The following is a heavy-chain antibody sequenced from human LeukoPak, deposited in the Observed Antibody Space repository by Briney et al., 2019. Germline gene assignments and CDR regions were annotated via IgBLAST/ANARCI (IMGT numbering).Heavy chain of an antibody. D-gene: IGHD2-15*01. J-gene: IGHJ4*02. CDR2: IGINRGST. CDR3: VRDNGNYSGSFDF. Sequence: GGSLRLSCTASGFTFCIYTMHWVRQAPGKGLEYVSSIGINRGSTYFADSVKGRFTISRDNYENTLYLQMRSLILDDTAFYYCVRDNGNYSGSFDFWGQGTLVTVSS. V-gene: IGHV3-64D*09. CDR1: GFTFCIYT.